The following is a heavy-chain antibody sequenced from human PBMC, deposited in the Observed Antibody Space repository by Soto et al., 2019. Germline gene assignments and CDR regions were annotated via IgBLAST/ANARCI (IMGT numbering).Heavy chain of an antibody. Sequence: GASVKVSCKASGYTFTSYDINWVRQATGQGLEWMGWMNPNSGDTGYAQKFQGRVTMTEDTSTDTAYMELSSLRSEDTAVYYCATGLRFLEWLSIPQNWFDPWGQGTLVTVSS. D-gene: IGHD3-3*01. CDR3: ATGLRFLEWLSIPQNWFDP. V-gene: IGHV1-8*01. J-gene: IGHJ5*02. CDR2: MNPNSGDT. CDR1: GYTFTSYD.